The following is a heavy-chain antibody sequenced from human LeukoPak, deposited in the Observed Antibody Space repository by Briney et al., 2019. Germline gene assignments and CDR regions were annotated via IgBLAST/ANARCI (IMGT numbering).Heavy chain of an antibody. Sequence: GGSLRLSCAASGFTLSRYWMHWVRQAPGKGLEWVAFNSYDGSKKYYADSVKGRFTISRDNPKNTLSLQMNSLRAEDTAMYYCTKDGDDSIDFWGQGTLVTVSS. V-gene: IGHV3-30*02. CDR2: NSYDGSKK. D-gene: IGHD3-22*01. CDR1: GFTLSRYW. J-gene: IGHJ4*02. CDR3: TKDGDDSIDF.